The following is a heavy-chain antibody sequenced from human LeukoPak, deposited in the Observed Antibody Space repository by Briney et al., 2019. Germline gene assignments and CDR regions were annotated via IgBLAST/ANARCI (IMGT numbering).Heavy chain of an antibody. CDR2: IYYSATT. J-gene: IGHJ5*01. Sequence: SETLSLTCNVSGGSIRSDYWSWIRQSPGKGLEWIGYIYYSATTHYTPSLQSRVTISVDTSKNQLSLQMTSVTAADTAVYYCARGAHGYVGWFDSWGQGTLVTVSS. D-gene: IGHD3-16*01. CDR3: ARGAHGYVGWFDS. V-gene: IGHV4-59*01. CDR1: GGSIRSDY.